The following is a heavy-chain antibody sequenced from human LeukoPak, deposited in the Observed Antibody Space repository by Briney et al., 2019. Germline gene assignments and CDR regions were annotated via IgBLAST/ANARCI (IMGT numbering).Heavy chain of an antibody. V-gene: IGHV4-59*10. Sequence: SETLSLTCAVYGVSFSGYYWSWLRQPPGKGLEWIGRIYTSGSTNYNPSLKSRVTMSVDTSKKQFSLKLSSVTAADTAVYYCARGPYKYDSSGCFDYWGQGTLVTVSS. J-gene: IGHJ4*02. D-gene: IGHD3-22*01. CDR1: GVSFSGYY. CDR2: IYTSGST. CDR3: ARGPYKYDSSGCFDY.